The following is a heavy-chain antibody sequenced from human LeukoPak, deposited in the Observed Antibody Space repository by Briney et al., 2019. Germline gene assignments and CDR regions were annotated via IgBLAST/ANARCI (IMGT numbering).Heavy chain of an antibody. V-gene: IGHV3-23*01. D-gene: IGHD5-18*01. CDR1: GFTFSSYA. J-gene: IGHJ4*02. Sequence: GGSLRLSCAASGFTFSSYAMSWVRQAPGKGLKWVSTINDNGDGTYYADSVKGRFAISRDNSYNTVSLQMNSLRDEDTAVYYCAKDMKGIQLWPTGGDYWGQGTLVTVSS. CDR2: INDNGDGT. CDR3: AKDMKGIQLWPTGGDY.